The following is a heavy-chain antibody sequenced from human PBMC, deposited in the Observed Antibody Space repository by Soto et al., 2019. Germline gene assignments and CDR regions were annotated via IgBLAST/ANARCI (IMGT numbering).Heavy chain of an antibody. V-gene: IGHV2-5*02. CDR1: GFSLSTSGVG. CDR2: IYWVDDK. Sequence: QITLKESGPTLVKPTQTLTLTCTFSGFSLSTSGVGVGWIRQPPGKAMEWLAIIYWVDDKRYSPSLKSRLTIPKDPSKYQVVLTMTNMDPVDTATYYCAHRRFDTPQLDAFDIWGQGTMVTVAS. CDR3: AHRRFDTPQLDAFDI. J-gene: IGHJ3*02. D-gene: IGHD5-18*01.